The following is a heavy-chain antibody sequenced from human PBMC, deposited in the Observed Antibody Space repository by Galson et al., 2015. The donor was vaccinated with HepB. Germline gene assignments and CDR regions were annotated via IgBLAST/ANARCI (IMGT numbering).Heavy chain of an antibody. V-gene: IGHV3-66*01. Sequence: SLRLSCAASGFTVSSNYLSWVRQAPGKGLEWVSVLYSGGSAYYADSVRGRFTISRDSSKNTLYLRLDSLRVEDTAVYYCARCYNSVRQNAFDIWGQGTMVTVSS. CDR2: LYSGGSA. D-gene: IGHD5-24*01. CDR3: ARCYNSVRQNAFDI. J-gene: IGHJ3*02. CDR1: GFTVSSNY.